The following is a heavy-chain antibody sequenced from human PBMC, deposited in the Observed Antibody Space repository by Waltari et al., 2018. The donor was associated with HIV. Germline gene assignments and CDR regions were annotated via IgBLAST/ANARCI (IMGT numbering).Heavy chain of an antibody. J-gene: IGHJ5*02. Sequence: EVQLVESGGGLVQPGGSLRRSCAASGFTFSSLWVSWVRQAPGKGLEWEANIKQDGSEKYYVDSMKGRFTISRDNAKNSLYLQINSLRAEDTAVYYCAGRSPARRLNWFDPWGQGTLVIVSS. D-gene: IGHD2-8*01. CDR2: IKQDGSEK. V-gene: IGHV3-7*01. CDR3: AGRSPARRLNWFDP. CDR1: GFTFSSLW.